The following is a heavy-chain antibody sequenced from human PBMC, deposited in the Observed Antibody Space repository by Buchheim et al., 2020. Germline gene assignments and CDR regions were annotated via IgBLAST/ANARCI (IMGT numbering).Heavy chain of an antibody. J-gene: IGHJ4*02. CDR1: GFTFSSYE. CDR3: TRGDYYGRSDY. V-gene: IGHV3-73*01. D-gene: IGHD1-26*01. Sequence: EVQLVESGGGLVQPGGSLRLSCTASGFTFSSYEMNWVRQAPGKGLEWVGRIRSKANSYATAYAASVKGRFTISRDDSKNTAYLQMNSLKTEDTAVYYCTRGDYYGRSDYWGQGTL. CDR2: IRSKANSYAT.